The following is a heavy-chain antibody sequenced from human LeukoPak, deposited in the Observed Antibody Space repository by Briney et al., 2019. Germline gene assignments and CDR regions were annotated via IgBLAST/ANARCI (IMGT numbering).Heavy chain of an antibody. V-gene: IGHV3-7*01. Sequence: PGGSLRLSCEASGFTFTYYWMTWVRQAPGKGLEWVATIKQNGGEKYYVDSVRGRFTVSRDNAKNSLYLQMNSLRVEDTAVYYCARGADCRNTSCYSHYPRNNWFDPWGQGILVTVSS. J-gene: IGHJ5*02. D-gene: IGHD2-2*01. CDR1: GFTFTYYW. CDR2: IKQNGGEK. CDR3: ARGADCRNTSCYSHYPRNNWFDP.